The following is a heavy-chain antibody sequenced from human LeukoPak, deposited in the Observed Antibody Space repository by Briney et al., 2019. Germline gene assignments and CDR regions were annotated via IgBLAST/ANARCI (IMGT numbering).Heavy chain of an antibody. J-gene: IGHJ3*02. CDR3: ARVKTTARPHDAFDI. V-gene: IGHV1-3*01. D-gene: IGHD4-17*01. CDR2: INARNGNT. Sequence: ASVNVSCKSSGYTLTSYAMHWVRHPPGQRLEWMGWINARNGNTKYSQKFQHRLTITRDTSASTAYMALSTLRSDATAVYYCARVKTTARPHDAFDIWGQGTMVTVSS. CDR1: GYTLTSYA.